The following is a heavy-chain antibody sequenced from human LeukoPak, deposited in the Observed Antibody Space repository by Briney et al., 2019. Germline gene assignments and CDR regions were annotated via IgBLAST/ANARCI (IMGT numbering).Heavy chain of an antibody. CDR3: ARYCSGGSCYVVDAFDI. CDR2: IYHSGST. J-gene: IGHJ3*02. D-gene: IGHD2-15*01. CDR1: GGSISSGGYS. Sequence: SETLSLTCAVSGGSISSGGYSWSWIRQPPGKGLEWIGYIYHSGSTYYNPSLKSRVTISVDRSKNQFSLKLSSVTAADTAVYYCARYCSGGSCYVVDAFDIWGQGTMVTVSS. V-gene: IGHV4-30-2*01.